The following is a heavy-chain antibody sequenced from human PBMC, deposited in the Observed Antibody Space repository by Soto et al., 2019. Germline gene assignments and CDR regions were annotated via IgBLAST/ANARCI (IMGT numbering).Heavy chain of an antibody. CDR3: ARAGLESSGWYAFDYGFDP. CDR2: IYYSGST. D-gene: IGHD6-19*01. CDR1: GGSISSYY. J-gene: IGHJ5*02. V-gene: IGHV4-59*01. Sequence: SEALSLTCTVSGGSISSYYWSWIRQPPGKGLEWIGYIYYSGSTNYNPSLKSRVTISVDTSKNQFSLKLSSVTAADTAVYYCARAGLESSGWYAFDYGFDPWGQGTLVTVSS.